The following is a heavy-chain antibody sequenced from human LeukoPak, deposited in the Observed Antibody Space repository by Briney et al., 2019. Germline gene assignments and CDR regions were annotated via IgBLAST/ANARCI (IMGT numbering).Heavy chain of an antibody. V-gene: IGHV3-30-3*01. CDR1: GFTFSSYA. Sequence: GRSLRLSCAASGFTFSSYAMHWVRQAPVKGLEWVAVISYDGSNKYYADSVKGRFTISRDNSKNTLYLQMNSLRAEDTAVYYCARGFGVVIISSGMDVWGQGTTVTVSS. CDR3: ARGFGVVIISSGMDV. CDR2: ISYDGSNK. D-gene: IGHD3-3*01. J-gene: IGHJ6*02.